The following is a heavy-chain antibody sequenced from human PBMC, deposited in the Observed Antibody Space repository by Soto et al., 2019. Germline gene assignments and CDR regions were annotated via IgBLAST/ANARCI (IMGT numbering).Heavy chain of an antibody. CDR1: GGSISSYY. CDR3: ARGEINYYFDY. V-gene: IGHV4-59*01. CDR2: IYYSGST. J-gene: IGHJ4*02. Sequence: XETLCLTCTVSGGSISSYYWSWIRQPPGKGLEWIGYIYYSGSTNYNPSLKSRVTISVDTSKNQFSLKLSSVTAADTAVYYCARGEINYYFDYWGQGTLVTVSS.